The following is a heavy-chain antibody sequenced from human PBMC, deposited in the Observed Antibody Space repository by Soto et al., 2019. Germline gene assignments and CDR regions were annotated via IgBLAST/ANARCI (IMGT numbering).Heavy chain of an antibody. D-gene: IGHD1-26*01. CDR1: GGSISSYY. V-gene: IGHV4-4*07. CDR3: ARDLFVGATLTYYFDY. J-gene: IGHJ4*02. CDR2: IYTSGST. Sequence: SETLSLTCTVSGGSISSYYWSWIRQPAGKGLEWIGRIYTSGSTNYNPSLKSRVTMSVDTSKNQFSLKLSSVTAADTAVYYCARDLFVGATLTYYFDYWGQGTLVTVSS.